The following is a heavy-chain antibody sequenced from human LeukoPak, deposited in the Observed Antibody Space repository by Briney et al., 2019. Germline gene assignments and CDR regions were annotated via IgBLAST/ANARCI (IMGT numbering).Heavy chain of an antibody. V-gene: IGHV1-69*13. Sequence: SVKVSCKASGGTFSRYAISWVRQAPGQGLEWMGGIIPMFGIANYAQKFQGRVTITADESTSTAYVELSSLRSEDTAVYYCARIHYYGSGSYYTSDYWGQGTLVTVSS. CDR1: GGTFSRYA. D-gene: IGHD3-10*01. CDR2: IIPMFGIA. J-gene: IGHJ4*02. CDR3: ARIHYYGSGSYYTSDY.